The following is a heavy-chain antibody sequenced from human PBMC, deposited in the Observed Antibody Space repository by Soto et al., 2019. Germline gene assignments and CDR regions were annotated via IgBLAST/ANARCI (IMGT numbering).Heavy chain of an antibody. Sequence: ASVKVSCKASGYTFSIYTIHWVRQAPGQRLEWMGYINAGNGNTKYSQMFQGRVTITRDTSASTAYMELSSLRSEDTAVYYCARDFITMVRGVHNWFDPWGQGTLVTVSS. CDR3: ARDFITMVRGVHNWFDP. V-gene: IGHV1-3*01. J-gene: IGHJ5*02. CDR1: GYTFSIYT. D-gene: IGHD3-10*01. CDR2: INAGNGNT.